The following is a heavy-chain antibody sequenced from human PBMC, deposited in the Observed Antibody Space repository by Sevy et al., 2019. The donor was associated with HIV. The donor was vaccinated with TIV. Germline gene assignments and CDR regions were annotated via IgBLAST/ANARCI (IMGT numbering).Heavy chain of an antibody. CDR2: IYTSGRT. D-gene: IGHD1-26*01. CDR1: GDSISSGNHW. V-gene: IGHV4-61*02. CDR3: ARDGIRRDYYHGMDV. Sequence: QSQTLSLTCTVSGDSISSGNHWWSWIRQPAGKGLEWIGRIYTSGRTIYNPVLRSRVTMSVDTSTNQFFLNLNSVTAADTAVYYCARDGIRRDYYHGMDVWGQGTTVTVSS. J-gene: IGHJ6*02.